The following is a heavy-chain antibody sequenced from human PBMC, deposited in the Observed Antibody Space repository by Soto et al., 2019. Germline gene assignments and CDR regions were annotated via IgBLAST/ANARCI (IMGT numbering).Heavy chain of an antibody. D-gene: IGHD3-10*01. CDR2: IDQSGTA. V-gene: IGHV4-34*02. Sequence: QVQLQQWGAGLLKPSETLSLSCAVYGGSFSVYSWSGIRQVPGKGLEWIGNIDQSGTANYNPSLRSRLTLSVDASKRHFYLNMTSVTAADTAVYYCARRGRYKTMTMVPAFDSWGQGTPVTVSS. J-gene: IGHJ5*01. CDR3: ARRGRYKTMTMVPAFDS. CDR1: GGSFSVYS.